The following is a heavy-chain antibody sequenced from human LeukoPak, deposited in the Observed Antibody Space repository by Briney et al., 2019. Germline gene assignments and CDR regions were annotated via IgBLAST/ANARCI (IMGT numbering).Heavy chain of an antibody. CDR3: AREVPPNYFDY. CDR2: INTGSGDT. D-gene: IGHD1-1*01. Sequence: GGSLRLSCAASGFTFTSYVVHWVRQAPGQRLEWMGWINTGSGDTKYSQEFQDRVTITRDTSANTAYMELSSLRSEDMAMYYCAREVPPNYFDYWGQGTLVTVSS. J-gene: IGHJ4*02. CDR1: GFTFTSYV. V-gene: IGHV1-3*03.